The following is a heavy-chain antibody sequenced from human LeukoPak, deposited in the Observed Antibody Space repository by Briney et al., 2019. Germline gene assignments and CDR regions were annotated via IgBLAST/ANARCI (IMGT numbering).Heavy chain of an antibody. CDR3: ARRSSAIPSYFDL. Sequence: GSLRLSCAAPGFTFSTYWMHWVRQVPGKGLVGVSRINIDGRMPTNADSVNGRFTISRENAKNTLYLQMTSLRAEDTAVYYCARRSSAIPSYFDLWGRGTLVTVSS. D-gene: IGHD2-2*02. V-gene: IGHV3-74*01. CDR2: INIDGRMP. J-gene: IGHJ2*01. CDR1: GFTFSTYW.